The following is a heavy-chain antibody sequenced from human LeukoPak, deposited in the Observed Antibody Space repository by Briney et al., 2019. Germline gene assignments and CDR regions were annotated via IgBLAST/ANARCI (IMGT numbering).Heavy chain of an antibody. J-gene: IGHJ4*02. CDR3: ARRAGAYSHPYDY. CDR2: ISSSSSYI. Sequence: GGSLRLSCAASGFTFSSYSMNWVRQAPGKGLEWVSSISSSSSYIYYADSVKGRFTISRDNSKNTLYLQMDSLRAEDAAVYYCARRAGAYSHPYDYWGQGTLVTVSS. D-gene: IGHD4/OR15-4a*01. CDR1: GFTFSSYS. V-gene: IGHV3-21*04.